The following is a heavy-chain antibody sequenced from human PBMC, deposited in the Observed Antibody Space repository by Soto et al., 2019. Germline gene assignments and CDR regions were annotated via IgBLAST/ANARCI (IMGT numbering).Heavy chain of an antibody. V-gene: IGHV1-69-2*01. CDR3: AAVRGSLGSLSFDY. Sequence: EVLLQQSGAEAREPGGVVKMSCAVSGITFSDLHMHWVKQAPGKGLEWVGLVEVENDDRLYADKYRGRLNINTDTSRHTSYMELTSLPYDDTAIYFCAAVRGSLGSLSFDYWGQGTPVTVSA. J-gene: IGHJ4*02. CDR2: VEVENDDR. D-gene: IGHD1-26*01. CDR1: GITFSDLH.